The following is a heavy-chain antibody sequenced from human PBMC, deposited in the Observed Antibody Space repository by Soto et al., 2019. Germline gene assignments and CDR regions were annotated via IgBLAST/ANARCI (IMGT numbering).Heavy chain of an antibody. Sequence: GGSLRLSCAASGFTFISYAMSWVLQAPWKGLEWVSAISGSGGSTYYADSVKGRFTISRDNSKNTLYLQMNSLRAEDTAVYYCAIRKKGYGMVFWCPGTTVSVSS. CDR2: ISGSGGST. CDR3: AIRKKGYGMVF. V-gene: IGHV3-23*01. CDR1: GFTFISYA. J-gene: IGHJ6*02.